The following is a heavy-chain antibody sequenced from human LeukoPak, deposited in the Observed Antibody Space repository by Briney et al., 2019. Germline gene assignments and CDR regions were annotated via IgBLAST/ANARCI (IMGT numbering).Heavy chain of an antibody. CDR2: IYYRGNT. J-gene: IGHJ4*02. CDR3: ARLGYCDGGSCYFPFDQ. D-gene: IGHD2-15*01. V-gene: IGHV4-39*01. CDR1: GGSISSSSHY. Sequence: PSETLSLTRSVSGGSISSSSHYWGWIRQPPGKGLEWIGSIYYRGNTYYNPSLTSRVTISVDTSKKQFSLKLTSVTAADTAVYYCARLGYCDGGSCYFPFDQWGQGTLVIVSS.